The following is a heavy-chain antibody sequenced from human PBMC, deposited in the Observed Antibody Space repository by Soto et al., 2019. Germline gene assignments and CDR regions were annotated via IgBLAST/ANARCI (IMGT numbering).Heavy chain of an antibody. CDR3: ARYSPSRDNLTGYYFAGGGNSFDY. CDR2: IYYSGST. J-gene: IGHJ4*02. V-gene: IGHV4-59*08. CDR1: GGSISSYY. Sequence: PSETLTLTCTVSGGSISSYYWCWIRQPPGKGLEWIGYIYYSGSTNYNPSLKSRVTISVDTSKNQFSLKLSSVTAADTAVFYCARYSPSRDNLTGYYFAGGGNSFDYWGQGTLVTVSS. D-gene: IGHD3-9*01.